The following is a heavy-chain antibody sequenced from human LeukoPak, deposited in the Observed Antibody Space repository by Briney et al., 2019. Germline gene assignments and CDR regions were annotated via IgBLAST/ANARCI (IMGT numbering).Heavy chain of an antibody. Sequence: AGGSLRLSCAASGFTFSSYAMSWVRQAPGKGLEWVSAIDTSGGHTYYADSVKGRFTISRDNAKNSLYLQMNSLRAEDTAVYYCARDQIAAAGLPDYWGQGTLVTVSS. CDR3: ARDQIAAAGLPDY. J-gene: IGHJ4*02. V-gene: IGHV3-23*01. CDR1: GFTFSSYA. CDR2: IDTSGGHT. D-gene: IGHD6-13*01.